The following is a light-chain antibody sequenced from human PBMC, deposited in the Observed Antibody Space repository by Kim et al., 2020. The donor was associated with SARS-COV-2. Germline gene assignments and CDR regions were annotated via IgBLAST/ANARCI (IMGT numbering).Light chain of an antibody. CDR2: VGTCGIVG. V-gene: IGLV9-49*01. CDR3: GADHGSGSNFVYV. CDR1: SGYSNYK. J-gene: IGLJ1*01. Sequence: TWPLGSGYSNYKVDWYQQRPGKGPRFVMRVGTCGIVGSKGDGIPVRFSVLGSGLNRYLTIKNIQEEDGSDYHCGADHGSGSNFVYVFGTGTKVTVL.